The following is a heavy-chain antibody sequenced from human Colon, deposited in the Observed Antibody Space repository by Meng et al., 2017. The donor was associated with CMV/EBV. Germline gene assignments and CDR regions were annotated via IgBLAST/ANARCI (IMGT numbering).Heavy chain of an antibody. V-gene: IGHV3-30*03. Sequence: GESLKISCAASGFTFSSYGMNWVRQAPGKGLEWVAVISYDGSNKYYADSVKGRFTISRDNSKNTLYLQMNSLRAEDTAVYYCARGEAFWGQGTLVTVSS. D-gene: IGHD1-26*01. J-gene: IGHJ4*02. CDR1: GFTFSSYG. CDR2: ISYDGSNK. CDR3: ARGEAF.